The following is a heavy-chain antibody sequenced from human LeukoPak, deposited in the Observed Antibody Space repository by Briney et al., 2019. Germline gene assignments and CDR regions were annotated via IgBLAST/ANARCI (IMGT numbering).Heavy chain of an antibody. CDR2: IIPIFGTA. CDR3: ARTGDFGTGWFDP. J-gene: IGHJ5*02. Sequence: SVKVSCKASGGTLSSYAISWVRQAPGQGLEWMGGIIPIFGTANYAQKFQGRVTITTDESTSTAYMELSSLRSEDTAVYYCARTGDFGTGWFDPWGQGTLVTVSS. D-gene: IGHD4-17*01. CDR1: GGTLSSYA. V-gene: IGHV1-69*05.